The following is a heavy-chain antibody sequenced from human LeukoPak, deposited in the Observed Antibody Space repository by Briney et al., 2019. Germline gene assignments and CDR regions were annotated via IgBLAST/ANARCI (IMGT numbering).Heavy chain of an antibody. CDR2: INGDESST. CDR1: AFTFNTYW. D-gene: IGHD4-17*01. V-gene: IGHV3-74*01. J-gene: IGHJ4*02. Sequence: GGSLRLSCAASAFTFNTYWMHWVRQVPGRGLEWVSRINGDESSTNYADSVKGRFTISRDNAKDTLYLHMNSLTAEDTAVYYCARHDYGDYEFDYWGQGTLVTVSS. CDR3: ARHDYGDYEFDY.